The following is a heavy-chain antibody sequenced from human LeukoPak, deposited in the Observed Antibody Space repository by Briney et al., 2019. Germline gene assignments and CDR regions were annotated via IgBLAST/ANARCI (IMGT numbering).Heavy chain of an antibody. V-gene: IGHV1-69*04. CDR3: ARDYYDSSGYYTAREPYYFDY. D-gene: IGHD3-22*01. CDR2: IIPILGIA. J-gene: IGHJ4*02. CDR1: GGTFSSYA. Sequence: SVKVSCKASGGTFSSYAISWVRQAPGQGLEWMGRIIPILGIANYAQKFQGRVTITADKSTSTAYVELSSLRSEDTAVYYCARDYYDSSGYYTAREPYYFDYWGQGTLVTVSS.